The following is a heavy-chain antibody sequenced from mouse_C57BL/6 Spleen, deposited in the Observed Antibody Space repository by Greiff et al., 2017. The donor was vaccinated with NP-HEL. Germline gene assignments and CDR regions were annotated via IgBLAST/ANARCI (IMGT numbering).Heavy chain of an antibody. V-gene: IGHV1-18*01. CDR1: GYTFTDYN. Sequence: VQLQQSGPELVKPGASVKIPCKASGYTFTDYNMDWVKQSHGKSLEWIGDINPNNGGTIYNQKFKGKATLTVDKSSSTAYMELRSLTSEDTAVYYCARRKYDYDGFDYWGQGTTLTVSS. D-gene: IGHD2-4*01. CDR3: ARRKYDYDGFDY. CDR2: INPNNGGT. J-gene: IGHJ2*01.